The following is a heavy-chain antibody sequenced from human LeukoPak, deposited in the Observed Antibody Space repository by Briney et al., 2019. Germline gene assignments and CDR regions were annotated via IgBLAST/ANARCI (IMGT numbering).Heavy chain of an antibody. CDR2: INAGNGNT. CDR1: GCTFTTYA. V-gene: IGHV1-3*01. D-gene: IGHD6-13*01. CDR3: ARDPIGSRWPYYFDY. J-gene: IGHJ4*02. Sequence: GASVKVSCKASGCTFTTYAMHWVRQAPGQRFEWMGWINAGNGNTKYSQKFQARVTITRDTSASTAYMELSSLRSEDTAVYYCARDPIGSRWPYYFDYWGQGTLVTVSS.